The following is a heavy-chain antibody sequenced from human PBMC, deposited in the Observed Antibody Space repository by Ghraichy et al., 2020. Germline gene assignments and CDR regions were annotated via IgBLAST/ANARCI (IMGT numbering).Heavy chain of an antibody. CDR3: ARDIGRGWYGP. CDR1: GFTFSRHW. Sequence: GGSLSLSCEASGFTFSRHWMSWVRQAPGKGLEWVANIKVDGSETYYVDSVMGRFTISRDNAKNFLYLQMNSLTVEDTAVYFCARDIGRGWYGPWGQGTLVIVSS. V-gene: IGHV3-7*01. D-gene: IGHD2-15*01. J-gene: IGHJ5*02. CDR2: IKVDGSET.